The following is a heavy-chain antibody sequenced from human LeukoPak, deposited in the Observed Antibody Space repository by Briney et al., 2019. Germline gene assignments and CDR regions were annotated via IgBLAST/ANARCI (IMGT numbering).Heavy chain of an antibody. V-gene: IGHV3-21*01. D-gene: IGHD1-26*01. CDR1: GFTFSTFA. CDR2: ITSSSSYV. CDR3: ARDPYSGHYGDYYYYYMDV. Sequence: PGGSLRLSCAASGFTFSTFAMIWVRQPPGKRLEWVSSITSSSSYVFYADSVKGRFTISRDNAKNSLYLQMNSLRAEDTAVYYCARDPYSGHYGDYYYYYMDVWGKGTTVTISS. J-gene: IGHJ6*03.